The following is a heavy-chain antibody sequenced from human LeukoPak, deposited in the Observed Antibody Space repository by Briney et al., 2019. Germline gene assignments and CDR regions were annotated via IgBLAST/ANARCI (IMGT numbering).Heavy chain of an antibody. V-gene: IGHV3-23*01. D-gene: IGHD1-7*01. Sequence: GGSLRLSCAASGFSFSSFAMSWVRQAPGKGLEWVSGISGSGDYVYYIDSVKGRFTISRDNPKNTLYLQMNSLTAEDTAIYYCAKDSGFYLGSGTTYHHWGQGTLVTVSS. J-gene: IGHJ5*02. CDR3: AKDSGFYLGSGTTYHH. CDR1: GFSFSSFA. CDR2: ISGSGDYV.